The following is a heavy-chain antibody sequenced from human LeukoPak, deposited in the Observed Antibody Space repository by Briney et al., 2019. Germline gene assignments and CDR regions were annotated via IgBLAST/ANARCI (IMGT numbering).Heavy chain of an antibody. CDR2: ISSSSSTI. CDR1: GSTFSSYS. Sequence: GGSLRLSCAASGSTFSSYSMNWVRQAPGKGLEWVSYISSSSSTIYYADSVKGRFTISRDNAKNSLYLQMNSLRAEDTAVYYCARERPDFWSGYSAFGYYGMDVWGQGTTVTVSS. J-gene: IGHJ6*02. CDR3: ARERPDFWSGYSAFGYYGMDV. D-gene: IGHD3-3*01. V-gene: IGHV3-48*01.